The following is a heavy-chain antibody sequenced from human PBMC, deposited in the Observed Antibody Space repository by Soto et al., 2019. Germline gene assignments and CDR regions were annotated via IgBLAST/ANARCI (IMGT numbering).Heavy chain of an antibody. CDR3: ARRAWDSYYAIDV. CDR1: GFTYTDFA. D-gene: IGHD3-22*01. V-gene: IGHV3-30*09. Sequence: VQLVESGGGEVQPGRSLRLSCAASGFTYTDFALHWVRQAPGKGLEWVAIISYDGSDKYYADSVKGRFAISRDNPKNTLYLEMNSLRPETRLYIFCARRAWDSYYAIDVWGQGTTVTVFS. J-gene: IGHJ6*02. CDR2: ISYDGSDK.